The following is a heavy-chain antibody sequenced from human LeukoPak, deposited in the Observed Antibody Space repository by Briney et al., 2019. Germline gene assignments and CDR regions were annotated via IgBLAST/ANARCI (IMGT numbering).Heavy chain of an antibody. V-gene: IGHV3-48*04. Sequence: GGSLRLSCAASGFTFSGYWMHWVRQAPGKGLEWVSYISSTASTIYYADSVKGRFTISRDNAKNSLFLQMNSLRAEDTAVYYCARDVTYYGADWFDPWGQGTLVTVSS. D-gene: IGHD4-17*01. J-gene: IGHJ5*02. CDR2: ISSTASTI. CDR3: ARDVTYYGADWFDP. CDR1: GFTFSGYW.